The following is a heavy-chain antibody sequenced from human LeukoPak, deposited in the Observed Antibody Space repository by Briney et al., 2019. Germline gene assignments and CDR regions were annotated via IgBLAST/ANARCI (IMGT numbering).Heavy chain of an antibody. CDR1: GVTFSNYA. D-gene: IGHD2-2*01. CDR2: LSDSGGST. CDR3: AIHRYQLLLYPGGGAFDI. Sequence: PGGSLRLSCAAYGVTFSNYAMSWVRQAPGKGLEWVSTLSDSGGSTHYAGSVKGRFTISRDNSKNTLYLQMNSLRAEDTAIYYCAIHRYQLLLYPGGGAFDIWGRGTMVTVSS. V-gene: IGHV3-23*01. J-gene: IGHJ3*02.